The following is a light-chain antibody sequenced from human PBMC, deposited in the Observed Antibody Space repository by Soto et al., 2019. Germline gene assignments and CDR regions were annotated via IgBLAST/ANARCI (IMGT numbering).Light chain of an antibody. Sequence: DIQMTQSPSTLSASVGDRVTITCRASQYISTWLAWYQQKPGKAPKLLISKASSLESGVPSRFSGSRSGKEFTLTISSLQPDDFATYYCQQYNSYSTFGQVTKVEVK. CDR1: QYISTW. J-gene: IGKJ1*01. CDR3: QQYNSYST. V-gene: IGKV1-5*03. CDR2: KAS.